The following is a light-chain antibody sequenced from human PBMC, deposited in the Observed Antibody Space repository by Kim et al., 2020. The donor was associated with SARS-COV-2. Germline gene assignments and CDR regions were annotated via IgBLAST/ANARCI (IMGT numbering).Light chain of an antibody. CDR1: SLTSYY. CDR2: GNN. Sequence: AVAQKVTNTSKGDSLTSYYASWYRQKPGPAPILVIYGNNNRPSGIPDRFSGSRSGTTASLTITGAQAEDEADYYCNSRDSSGSHWVFGGGTQLTVL. CDR3: NSRDSSGSHWV. V-gene: IGLV3-19*01. J-gene: IGLJ3*02.